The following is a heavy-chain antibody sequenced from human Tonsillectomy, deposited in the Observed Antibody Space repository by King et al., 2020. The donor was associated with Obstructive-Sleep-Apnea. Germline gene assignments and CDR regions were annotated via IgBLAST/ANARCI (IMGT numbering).Heavy chain of an antibody. Sequence: VQLVESGGGLVQPGGSRRLSCAGSGFTFLSDAMSWVRQAPGKGMEWVSGISGRGGSIYYADSVKGRFTISRDNSKNTLYVQMNSLRAEDTAVYYCAKDSMDYDSLTGPVDYWGQGTQVTVSS. CDR2: ISGRGGSI. CDR3: AKDSMDYDSLTGPVDY. V-gene: IGHV3-23*04. CDR1: GFTFLSDA. J-gene: IGHJ4*02. D-gene: IGHD3-9*01.